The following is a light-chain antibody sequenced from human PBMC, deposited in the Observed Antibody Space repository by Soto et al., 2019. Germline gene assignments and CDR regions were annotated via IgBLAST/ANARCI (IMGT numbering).Light chain of an antibody. CDR2: DVS. Sequence: QSALTQPASVSGSPGQSITISCTGTSSDVGGYNYVSWHQQHPGKDPKLMIYDVSDRPSGVSNRFAGSNSGNTASLTISGLQAEDEADYYCGSYTGTSTPWVVGTGTKVTVL. CDR1: SSDVGGYNY. V-gene: IGLV2-14*01. CDR3: GSYTGTSTPWV. J-gene: IGLJ1*01.